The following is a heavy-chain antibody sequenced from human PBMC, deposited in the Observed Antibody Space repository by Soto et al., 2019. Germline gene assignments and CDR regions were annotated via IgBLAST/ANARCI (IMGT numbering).Heavy chain of an antibody. CDR3: ARDTYATTGYPLDY. CDR2: ISTFHGNT. D-gene: IGHD3-22*01. V-gene: IGHV1-18*04. Sequence: GASVKVSCKASGYTFTSYGISWVRQAPGQGLEWMGWISTFHGNTNYAQKFQGSVTMTTDTSTSTAYMELRSLTSDDTAIYYCARDTYATTGYPLDYWGRGTLVTVSS. CDR1: GYTFTSYG. J-gene: IGHJ4*02.